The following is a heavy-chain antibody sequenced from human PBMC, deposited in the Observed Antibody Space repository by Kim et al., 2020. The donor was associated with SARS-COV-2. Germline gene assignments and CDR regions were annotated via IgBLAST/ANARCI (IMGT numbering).Heavy chain of an antibody. CDR1: GFTFSSYA. CDR2: IWYDGSNK. Sequence: GGSLRLSCAASGFTFSSYAMHWVRQAPGKGLEWVAVIWYDGSNKYYADSVKGRFTISRDNSKNTLYLQMNSLRAEDTAVYYCAKVVQNYYYYGMDVWGQGTTVTVSS. D-gene: IGHD3-10*01. J-gene: IGHJ6*02. CDR3: AKVVQNYYYYGMDV. V-gene: IGHV3-33*06.